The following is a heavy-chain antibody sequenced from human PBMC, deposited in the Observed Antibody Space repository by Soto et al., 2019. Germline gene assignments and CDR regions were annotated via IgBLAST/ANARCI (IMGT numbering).Heavy chain of an antibody. CDR1: GFTFSSYA. D-gene: IGHD5-18*01. J-gene: IGHJ4*02. CDR2: ISGSGGST. V-gene: IGHV3-23*01. CDR3: ANEVGIQLWLRGPTNGGFGY. Sequence: PGGSLRLSCAASGFTFSSYAMSWVRQAPGKGLEWVSAISGSGGSTYYADSVKGRFTISRDNSKNTLYLQMNSLRAEDTAVYYCANEVGIQLWLRGPTNGGFGYWGQGTLVTVSS.